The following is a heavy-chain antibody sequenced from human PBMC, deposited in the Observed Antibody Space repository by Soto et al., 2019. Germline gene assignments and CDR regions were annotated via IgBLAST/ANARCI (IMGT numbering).Heavy chain of an antibody. V-gene: IGHV3-48*01. CDR2: ISSSSSVI. D-gene: IGHD7-27*01. CDR1: GFILSDCA. J-gene: IGHJ6*03. CDR3: ARDLSWGSNWYYYMDV. Sequence: GGSLRLSCATSGFILSDCAMNWVRQAPGKGLEWVSYISSSSSVIDYADSVKGRFTVSRDNARNSLYLQLDSLRAEDTAVYYCARDLSWGSNWYYYMDVWGKGTTVTVSS.